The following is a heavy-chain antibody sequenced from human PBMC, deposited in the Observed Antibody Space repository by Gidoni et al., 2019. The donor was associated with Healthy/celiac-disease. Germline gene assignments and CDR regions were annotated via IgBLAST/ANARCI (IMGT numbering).Heavy chain of an antibody. CDR1: GGSISSSSYY. D-gene: IGHD6-19*01. Sequence: QLQLQESGPGLVKPSETLSLTCTVSGGSISSSSYYWGWLRQPPGKGLEWIGSIYYSGSTYYNPSLKSRVTISVDTSKNQFSLKLSSVTAADTAVYYCARHVFEYSSDLYGMDVWGQGTTVTVSS. CDR2: IYYSGST. V-gene: IGHV4-39*01. CDR3: ARHVFEYSSDLYGMDV. J-gene: IGHJ6*02.